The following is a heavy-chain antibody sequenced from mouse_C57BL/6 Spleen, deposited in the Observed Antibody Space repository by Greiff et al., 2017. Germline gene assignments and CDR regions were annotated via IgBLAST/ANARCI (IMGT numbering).Heavy chain of an antibody. J-gene: IGHJ1*03. CDR1: GYSFTGYF. CDR3: ARSITTVTGDYGV. CDR2: INPYNGDT. Sequence: EVQLVESGPELVKPGDSVKISCKASGYSFTGYFMNWVMQSHGKSLEWIGRINPYNGDTFYNQKFKGKATLTVDKSSSTANRELRSLTAEDSAVYYCARSITTVTGDYGVWGTGTTVTVSS. V-gene: IGHV1-20*01. D-gene: IGHD1-1*01.